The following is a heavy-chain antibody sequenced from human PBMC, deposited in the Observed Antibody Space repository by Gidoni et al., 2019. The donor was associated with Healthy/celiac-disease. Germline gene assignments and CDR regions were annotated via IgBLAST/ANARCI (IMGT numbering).Heavy chain of an antibody. CDR1: GGSVSGYY. Sequence: QVQLQQWGAGLLKPSEPLSLTCAVYGGSVSGYYWSWIRQPPGKGLEWIGEINHSGSTTYNPSLKSRVTISVDTSKNQFSLKLSSVTAADTAVYYCARKGGYYYGSGTRRNLDWFDPWGQGTLVTVSS. D-gene: IGHD3-10*01. CDR3: ARKGGYYYGSGTRRNLDWFDP. CDR2: INHSGST. J-gene: IGHJ5*02. V-gene: IGHV4-34*01.